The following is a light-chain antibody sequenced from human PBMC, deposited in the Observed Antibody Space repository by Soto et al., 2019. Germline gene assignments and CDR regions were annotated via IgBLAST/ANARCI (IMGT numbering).Light chain of an antibody. V-gene: IGKV3-20*01. Sequence: EIVLTQSPGTLSLSPGERATLSCRASQSINSNYLAWYQLKPGQAPRLLIYGASIRATAIPDRFSGSVSGTDFTLTISRLDPEDFAVYFCQQYGNSPRTFGQGIKVDIK. CDR2: GAS. CDR1: QSINSNY. J-gene: IGKJ1*01. CDR3: QQYGNSPRT.